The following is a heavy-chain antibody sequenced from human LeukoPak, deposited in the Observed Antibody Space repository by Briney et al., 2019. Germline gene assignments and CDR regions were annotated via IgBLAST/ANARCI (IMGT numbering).Heavy chain of an antibody. D-gene: IGHD1-1*01. CDR2: IKQDASER. J-gene: IGHJ4*02. CDR3: ATPTAGTWHFDY. Sequence: GGSLRLSCAASGFTFSSYLMTWVRQAPGKGLEWVANIKQDASERYYVDSVKGRFTIFRDNAKNSLYLQMNSLRAEDTAVYYCATPTAGTWHFDYWGQGTLVTVSS. V-gene: IGHV3-7*01. CDR1: GFTFSSYL.